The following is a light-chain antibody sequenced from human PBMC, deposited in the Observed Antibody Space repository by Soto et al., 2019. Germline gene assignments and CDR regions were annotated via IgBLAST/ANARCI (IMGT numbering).Light chain of an antibody. CDR1: QSFTSR. CDR2: GAS. J-gene: IGKJ1*01. CDR3: QQYNTWPRT. Sequence: TVMTQSPATLSVSPGETATLSCRASQSFTSRLAWYQQKPGQAPRLLIYGASTRATGLPARFSGSGSGTEFTLTISNLQSEDFAVYYCQQYNTWPRTFGQGTKVEMK. V-gene: IGKV3-15*01.